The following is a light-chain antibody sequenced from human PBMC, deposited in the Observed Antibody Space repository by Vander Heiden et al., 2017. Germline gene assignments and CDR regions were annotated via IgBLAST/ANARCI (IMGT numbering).Light chain of an antibody. CDR1: SSYGGGYNY. Sequence: QYALTQPASVSGSPGPSLSIPCTGHSSYGGGYNYVSWYQQPPGNAPQPMIFDVSNLPAGVSNRCAGSTVGNTASRTIAGLQAEEEADYYGSSYTISSTLVFGGGTKLTVL. CDR3: SSYTISSTLV. V-gene: IGLV2-14*01. CDR2: DVS. J-gene: IGLJ2*01.